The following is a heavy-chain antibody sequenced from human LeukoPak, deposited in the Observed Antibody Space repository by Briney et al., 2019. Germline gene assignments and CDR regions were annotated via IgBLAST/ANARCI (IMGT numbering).Heavy chain of an antibody. D-gene: IGHD6-6*01. CDR2: ITDSGGST. J-gene: IGHJ4*02. CDR1: GFSFSSYA. Sequence: RGESLKISCAASGFSFSSYAMSWVRQAPGKGLEWVSAITDSGGSTYHADSVKGRFTISRDNSKNTLFLQMNSLRVEDTAVYYCAKGSSSSRPYYFDYWGQGTLVTVSS. V-gene: IGHV3-23*01. CDR3: AKGSSSSRPYYFDY.